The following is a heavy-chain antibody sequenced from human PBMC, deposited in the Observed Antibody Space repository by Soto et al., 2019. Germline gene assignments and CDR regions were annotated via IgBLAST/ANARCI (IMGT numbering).Heavy chain of an antibody. Sequence: PGESLKISCKVSGNSLPTYWIGWVRQMPGKGLEWMGIIHPDDSDIRYSPSFQGQVTISADKSINTAYLQWSSLRASDTAIYYCVRFGIGSDWHFDYWGQGTLVTVSS. V-gene: IGHV5-51*01. CDR1: GNSLPTYW. J-gene: IGHJ4*02. CDR3: VRFGIGSDWHFDY. D-gene: IGHD6-19*01. CDR2: IHPDDSDI.